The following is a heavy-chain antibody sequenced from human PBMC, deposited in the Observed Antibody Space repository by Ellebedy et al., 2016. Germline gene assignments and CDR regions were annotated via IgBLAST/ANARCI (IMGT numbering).Heavy chain of an antibody. V-gene: IGHV3-21*01. CDR2: ISSSSSYI. CDR1: GFTFSSYS. Sequence: LSLTCXASGFTFSSYSMNWVRQAPGKGLEWVSSISSSSSYIYYADSVKGRFTISRDNAKNSLYLQMNSLRAEDTAVYYCARNSYDWYFDLWGRGTLVTVSS. J-gene: IGHJ2*01. D-gene: IGHD1-26*01. CDR3: ARNSYDWYFDL.